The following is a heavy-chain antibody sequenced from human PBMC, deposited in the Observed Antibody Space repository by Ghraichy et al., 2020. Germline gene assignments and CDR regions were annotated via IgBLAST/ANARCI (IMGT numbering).Heavy chain of an antibody. Sequence: GGSLRLSCVASGFTFSSYAMTWVRQAPGKGLEWVSGISGSGDNTYYADSVKGRFTISRDNSNYTVYLPMNSLRAEDTALYYCTKAPNYHGSGSIIEKWGQGTLVTVS. CDR1: GFTFSSYA. CDR3: TKAPNYHGSGSIIEK. V-gene: IGHV3-23*01. J-gene: IGHJ4*02. D-gene: IGHD3-10*01. CDR2: ISGSGDNT.